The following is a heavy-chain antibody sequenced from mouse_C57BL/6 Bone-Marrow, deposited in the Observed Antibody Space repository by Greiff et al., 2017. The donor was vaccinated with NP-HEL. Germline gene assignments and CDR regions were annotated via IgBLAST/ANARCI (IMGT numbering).Heavy chain of an antibody. Sequence: QVQLKQSGAELVRPGASVKLSCKASGYTFTDYYINWVKQRPGQGLEWIARIYPGSGNTYYNEKFKGKATLTAEKSSSTAYMQLSSLTSEDSAVYFCAREGLRRPFADWGQGTLVTVSA. CDR1: GYTFTDYY. CDR2: IYPGSGNT. CDR3: AREGLRRPFAD. D-gene: IGHD2-2*01. J-gene: IGHJ3*01. V-gene: IGHV1-76*01.